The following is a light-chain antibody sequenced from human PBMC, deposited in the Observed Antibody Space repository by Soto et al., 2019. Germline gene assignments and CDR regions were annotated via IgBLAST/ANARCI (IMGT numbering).Light chain of an antibody. CDR1: SSDVGGYNY. V-gene: IGLV2-14*01. Sequence: QSALTQPASVSGSPGQSITISCTGTSSDVGGYNYVSWSQQHPGKAPQLMIYEVSKRPSGVSNRFSGSKSGNTASLTISGLQAEDEADYYCSSYTSSSTYVFGTGTKAPS. CDR3: SSYTSSSTYV. J-gene: IGLJ1*01. CDR2: EVS.